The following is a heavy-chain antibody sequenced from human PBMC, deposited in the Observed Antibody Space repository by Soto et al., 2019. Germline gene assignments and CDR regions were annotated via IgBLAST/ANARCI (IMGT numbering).Heavy chain of an antibody. CDR1: GVSLSTSGVG. CDR2: LYLDDDK. J-gene: IGHJ4*02. Sequence: QITLKESGPTLVKPTQTLTLTCTFSGVSLSTSGVGVGWIRQPPGKALEWLALLYLDDDKSYSPALKSRLTITKDTSKNQVVLTMTNMDPVDTATYYCAHSLIPNWGSRGAFDYWGQGTLVTVSS. CDR3: AHSLIPNWGSRGAFDY. D-gene: IGHD7-27*01. V-gene: IGHV2-5*02.